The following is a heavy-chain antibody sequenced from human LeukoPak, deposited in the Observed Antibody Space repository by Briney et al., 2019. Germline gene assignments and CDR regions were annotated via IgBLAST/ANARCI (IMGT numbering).Heavy chain of an antibody. J-gene: IGHJ4*02. CDR1: GFTFSSNA. CDR2: ISGSGVTT. CDR3: AKSGPYCSSTTCNYFDY. D-gene: IGHD2-2*01. V-gene: IGHV3-23*01. Sequence: PGGSLRLSCAASGFTFSSNAMAWVRQAPGKGLEWVSAISGSGVTTYYADSVKDRFTISRDNSKNTLYLQMNSLSAEDTAVYYCAKSGPYCSSTTCNYFDYWGQGTLVTVSS.